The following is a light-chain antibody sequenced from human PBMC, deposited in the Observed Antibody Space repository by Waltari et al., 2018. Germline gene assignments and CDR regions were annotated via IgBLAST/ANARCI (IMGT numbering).Light chain of an antibody. Sequence: SYELTQPSSVSVSPGQTARVTCPGDLLSTKYAGWFQQRPGQAPVLVIHKDSERPSGIPERFSGSSSGTTVILTISGAQVEDEADYYCYSATDNNLRVFGGGTKLTVL. CDR2: KDS. CDR1: LLSTKY. J-gene: IGLJ3*02. V-gene: IGLV3-27*01. CDR3: YSATDNNLRV.